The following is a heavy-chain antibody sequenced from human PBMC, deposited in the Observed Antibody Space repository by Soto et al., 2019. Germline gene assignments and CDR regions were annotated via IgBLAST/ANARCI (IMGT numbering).Heavy chain of an antibody. CDR2: IYFSGVA. CDR1: GASITDSY. D-gene: IGHD2-15*01. V-gene: IGHV4-59*01. J-gene: IGHJ1*01. Sequence: QMQMQESGPRLVKPSETLSLTCTVSGASITDSYWSWIRQPPEKGLEWIGYIYFSGVATYNPSLTSRATMSRDTSKTEFSPKLTSVTAADMAIYYCARGDSDLAVSEAAYWGQGTLVTVSS. CDR3: ARGDSDLAVSEAAY.